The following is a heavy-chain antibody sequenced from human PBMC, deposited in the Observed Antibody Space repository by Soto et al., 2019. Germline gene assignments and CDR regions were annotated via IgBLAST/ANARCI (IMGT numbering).Heavy chain of an antibody. Sequence: EVQLLEPGGGLVQPGGSLRLSCAASGFTFSSYAMSWVRQAPGKGLEWVSAISGSDGSTYYADSVKGRFTISRDNSKNTLYLQMNSLRAEDTAVYYCAKGQVVPAAHYYYYGMDVWGQGTTVTVSS. V-gene: IGHV3-23*01. CDR3: AKGQVVPAAHYYYYGMDV. CDR1: GFTFSSYA. CDR2: ISGSDGST. J-gene: IGHJ6*02. D-gene: IGHD2-2*01.